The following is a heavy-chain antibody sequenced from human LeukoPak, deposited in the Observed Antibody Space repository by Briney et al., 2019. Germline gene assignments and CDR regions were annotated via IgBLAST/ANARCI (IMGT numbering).Heavy chain of an antibody. CDR1: GYTFTSDG. CDR3: ARDVQYSGSYGFDY. J-gene: IGHJ4*02. V-gene: IGHV1-18*01. CDR2: ISAYNGNT. Sequence: GASVKVSCKASGYTFTSDGISWVRQAPGQGLEWMGWISAYNGNTNYAQKLQGRVTMTTDTSTSTAYMELRSLRSDDTAVYYCARDVQYSGSYGFDYWGQGTLVTVSS. D-gene: IGHD1-26*01.